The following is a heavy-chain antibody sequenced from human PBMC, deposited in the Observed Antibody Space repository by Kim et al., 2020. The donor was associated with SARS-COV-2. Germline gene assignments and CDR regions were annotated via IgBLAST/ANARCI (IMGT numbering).Heavy chain of an antibody. CDR3: ASYGDWGY. D-gene: IGHD4-17*01. V-gene: IGHV3-21*01. J-gene: IGHJ4*02. CDR2: RNGYT. Sequence: RNGYTYYADSGKGRFTISRDNAKNSLYLQMESLRAEDTAVYYCASYGDWGYWGQGTLVTVSS.